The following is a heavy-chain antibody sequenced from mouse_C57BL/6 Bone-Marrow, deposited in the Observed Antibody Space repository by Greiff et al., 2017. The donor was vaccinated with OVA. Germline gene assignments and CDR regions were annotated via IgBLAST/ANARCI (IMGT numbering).Heavy chain of an antibody. CDR1: GFTFSSYA. Sequence: EVKLMESGGGLVKPGGSLKLSCAASGFTFSSYAMSWVRQTPEKRLEWVATISDGGSYTYYTDNVKGRSTISRDNAKNNLYLQMSHLKSEDTAMYYCARDGMDYWGQGTSVTVSS. J-gene: IGHJ4*01. CDR3: ARDGMDY. CDR2: ISDGGSYT. V-gene: IGHV5-4*01.